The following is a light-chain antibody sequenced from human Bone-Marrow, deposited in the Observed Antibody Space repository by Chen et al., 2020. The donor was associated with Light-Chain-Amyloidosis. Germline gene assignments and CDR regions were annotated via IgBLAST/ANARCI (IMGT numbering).Light chain of an antibody. J-gene: IGLJ1*01. CDR1: GGDVGTYNY. Sequence: SALTQPASVSGSPGQSLTISCTVTGGDVGTYNYVSWYQHHPGNAPKVMIYAVSNRPSGVSNRVSGSKSGNTASLTISGLQAEDEADYYCSSFTSSSSYVFGPGTKVTVL. CDR3: SSFTSSSSYV. V-gene: IGLV2-14*01. CDR2: AVS.